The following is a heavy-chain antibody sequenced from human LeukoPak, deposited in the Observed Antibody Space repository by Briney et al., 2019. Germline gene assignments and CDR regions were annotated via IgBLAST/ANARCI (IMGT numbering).Heavy chain of an antibody. CDR3: ARADDYFDY. V-gene: IGHV1-3*01. Sequence: ASVKVSCKASGYTFTSYAMHWVRQAPGQRLEWMGWINAGNGNTKYSQKFQGRVTITRDTSASIAYMELSSLRSEDTAVYYCARADDYFDYWGQGTLVTVSS. J-gene: IGHJ4*02. CDR1: GYTFTSYA. CDR2: INAGNGNT.